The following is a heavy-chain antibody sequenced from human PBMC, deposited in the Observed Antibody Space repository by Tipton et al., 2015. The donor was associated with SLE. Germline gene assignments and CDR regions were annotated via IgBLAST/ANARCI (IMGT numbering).Heavy chain of an antibody. J-gene: IGHJ6*04. CDR3: AMMGGCSSTSCYRAPMDV. CDR1: GYTFTRYD. CDR2: MNPNSGNT. D-gene: IGHD2-2*02. V-gene: IGHV1-8*01. Sequence: QVQLVQSGAEVKKPGASVKVSCKASGYTFTRYDINWVRQATGQGLEWMGWMNPNSGNTGYAQKFQARVTMTRNTSISTAYMELSSLRSEDTAVYYCAMMGGCSSTSCYRAPMDVWGKGTTVTVSS.